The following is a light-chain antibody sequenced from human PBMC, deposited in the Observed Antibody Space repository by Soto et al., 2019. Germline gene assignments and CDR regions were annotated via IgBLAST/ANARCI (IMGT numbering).Light chain of an antibody. Sequence: DIEMTQSPCSLSASGGHRVTSTCRASQGIRHYLAWYQQKPGKVPKLLIYEASNLQSGVPPRFSGGGSGTEVTLTISSLPPEDFETYYCQQNDISPRTFGQGTKVDIK. V-gene: IGKV1-27*01. J-gene: IGKJ1*01. CDR2: EAS. CDR3: QQNDISPRT. CDR1: QGIRHY.